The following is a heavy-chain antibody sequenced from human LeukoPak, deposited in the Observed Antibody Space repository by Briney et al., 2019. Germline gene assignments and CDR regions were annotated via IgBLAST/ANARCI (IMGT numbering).Heavy chain of an antibody. CDR2: ISSSGSNI. D-gene: IGHD2-21*02. CDR1: GFTFSSYD. Sequence: GGSLTLSCTASGFTFSSYDMNWVRHAPGKGLEGVSYISSSGSNIYYADSVKGRFTIYRDNPKNSLYLQMNSLIAEDTAVYYFAREPYCGGDCYPFYFDYWGRGTLVTVSS. V-gene: IGHV3-48*03. J-gene: IGHJ4*02. CDR3: AREPYCGGDCYPFYFDY.